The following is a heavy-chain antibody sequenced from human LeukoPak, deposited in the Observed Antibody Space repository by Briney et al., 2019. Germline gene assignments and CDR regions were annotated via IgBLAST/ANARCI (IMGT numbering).Heavy chain of an antibody. CDR3: SSQAAAWGYFDY. CDR2: IRSKAYGGTT. V-gene: IGHV3-49*03. D-gene: IGHD6-13*01. CDR1: GFTFGDYA. Sequence: GGSLRLSCTASGFTFGDYAMSWFRQAPGKGLEWVGFIRSKAYGGTTEYAASVKGRFTISRDDSKSIAYLQMNSLKTEDTAAYYCSSQAAAWGYFDYWGQGTLVTVSS. J-gene: IGHJ4*02.